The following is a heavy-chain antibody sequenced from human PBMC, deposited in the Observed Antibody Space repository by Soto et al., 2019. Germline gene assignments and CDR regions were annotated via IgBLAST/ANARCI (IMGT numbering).Heavy chain of an antibody. CDR3: AKIYGKSNV. J-gene: IGHJ4*02. CDR2: ISWNSGSI. Sequence: EVQLVESGGGLVQPGRSLRLSCAASGFTFDDYAMHWVRQAPWKGLEWVSGISWNSGSIGYADSVKGRFTISRDNAKNSLYLQMNSLRAEDTALYYCAKIYGKSNVWGQGTLVTVSS. CDR1: GFTFDDYA. V-gene: IGHV3-9*01. D-gene: IGHD4-17*01.